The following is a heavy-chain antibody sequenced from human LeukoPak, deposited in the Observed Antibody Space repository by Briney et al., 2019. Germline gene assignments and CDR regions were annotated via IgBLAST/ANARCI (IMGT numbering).Heavy chain of an antibody. D-gene: IGHD6-6*01. CDR1: GFSFRDFG. CDR2: ISSSGSTL. CDR3: ARGYSTSSYSHYYYYMDV. J-gene: IGHJ6*03. V-gene: IGHV3-48*01. Sequence: GGSLRLSCAASGFSFRDFGMNWVRQAPGKGLEWLSYISSSGSTLFYAGSVKGRFTISRDNVNNSLYLQMNSLGVDDMGVYYCARGYSTSSYSHYYYYMDVWGKGTTVAVSS.